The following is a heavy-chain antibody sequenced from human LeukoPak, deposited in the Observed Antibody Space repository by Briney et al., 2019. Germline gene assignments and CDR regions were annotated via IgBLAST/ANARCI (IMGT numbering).Heavy chain of an antibody. CDR3: ARSRSRNRISYGSGSYSMEIDY. CDR2: ISAYNGNT. V-gene: IGHV1-18*04. CDR1: GYTFTSYG. J-gene: IGHJ4*02. D-gene: IGHD3-10*01. Sequence: ASVKVSCKASGYTFTSYGISWVRQAPGQGLEWMGWISAYNGNTNYAQKLQGRVTMTTDTSTSTAYMELRSLRSDDTAVYYCARSRSRNRISYGSGSYSMEIDYWGQGTLVTVSS.